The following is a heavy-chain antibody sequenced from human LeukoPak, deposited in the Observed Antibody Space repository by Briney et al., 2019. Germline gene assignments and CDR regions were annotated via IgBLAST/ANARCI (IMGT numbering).Heavy chain of an antibody. CDR3: ARDAAEYSYGFDP. CDR2: IYYSGST. J-gene: IGHJ5*02. Sequence: SETLSLTCTVSGGSISSYYWSWIRQPPGKGLEWIGHIYYSGSTNYNPSLKSRVTISVDTSKNQFSLKLSSVTAADTAVYYCARDAAEYSYGFDPWGQGTLVTVSS. V-gene: IGHV4-59*01. D-gene: IGHD5-18*01. CDR1: GGSISSYY.